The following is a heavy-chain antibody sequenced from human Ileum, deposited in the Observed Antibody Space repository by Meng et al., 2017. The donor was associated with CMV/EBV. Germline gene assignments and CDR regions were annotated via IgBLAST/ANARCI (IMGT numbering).Heavy chain of an antibody. CDR3: VKSKDFGDSCPGAS. V-gene: IGHV3-30*04. Sequence: GGFGGGWVRHRWYPALSLTAAGLAFSSHHVHWVRQDPGKRLEGVAYTSYDGSTRYYADSVEGRFTISRDNSKNTLFLQMNSLTTEDTAVYYCVKSKDFGDSCPGASWGQGILFTVSS. D-gene: IGHD4-17*01. J-gene: IGHJ5*02. CDR1: GLAFSSHH. CDR2: TSYDGSTR.